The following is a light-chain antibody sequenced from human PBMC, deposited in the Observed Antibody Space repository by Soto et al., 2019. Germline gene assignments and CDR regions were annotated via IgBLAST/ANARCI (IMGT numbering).Light chain of an antibody. CDR3: AAWDDSLDGHVV. V-gene: IGLV1-44*01. CDR2: NNN. CDR1: SSNIGSNT. Sequence: QSVLTQPPSASGTPGQRVTISCSGSSSNIGSNTVSWFQQLPGRAPKLLLYNNNHRPSGVPDRFSGSKSGTSAFLAISGLQSKDEADYYCAAWDDSLDGHVVFGGGTQLTVL. J-gene: IGLJ7*01.